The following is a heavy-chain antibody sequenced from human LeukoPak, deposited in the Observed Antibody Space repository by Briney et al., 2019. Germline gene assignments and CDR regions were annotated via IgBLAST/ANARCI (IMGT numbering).Heavy chain of an antibody. Sequence: GGSLRLSCAASGFTVSSNYMSWVRQAPGKGLEWVSVIYSGGSTYYADSVKGRFTISRDNSKNTLHLQMNSLRAEDTAVYYCARSSIAARPFDYWGQGTLVTVSS. V-gene: IGHV3-53*01. CDR1: GFTVSSNY. CDR3: ARSSIAARPFDY. D-gene: IGHD6-6*01. CDR2: IYSGGST. J-gene: IGHJ4*02.